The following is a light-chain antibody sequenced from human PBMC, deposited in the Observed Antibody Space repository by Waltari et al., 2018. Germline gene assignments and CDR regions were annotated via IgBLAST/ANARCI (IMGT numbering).Light chain of an antibody. CDR1: QSIVIY. CDR3: QQRSKWPLT. CDR2: DAS. J-gene: IGKJ4*01. V-gene: IGKV3-11*01. Sequence: EIVLTQSPATLSLSPGERATLPCRASQSIVIYLAWFQQKPGQAPRLLIYDASSRATGIPARFSGSGSGTDFTLTISSLEPEDFAVYYCQQRSKWPLTFGGGTKVEIK.